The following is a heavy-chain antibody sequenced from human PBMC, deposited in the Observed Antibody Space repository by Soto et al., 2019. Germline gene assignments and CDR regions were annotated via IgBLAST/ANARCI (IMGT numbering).Heavy chain of an antibody. CDR3: AKSQRWSFFAAFDL. V-gene: IGHV3-23*01. CDR1: GFDFSSDV. J-gene: IGHJ3*01. Sequence: EVQLLESGGKLEQPGGSLRLSCAASGFDFSSDVMNWVRQAPGKGLEWVASIFGSGRTTYYADSVKGRFNISRDNSKNTLYLQLNSRRVEDTALYYCAKSQRWSFFAAFDLWGQGTMVTVSS. D-gene: IGHD1-26*01. CDR2: IFGSGRTT.